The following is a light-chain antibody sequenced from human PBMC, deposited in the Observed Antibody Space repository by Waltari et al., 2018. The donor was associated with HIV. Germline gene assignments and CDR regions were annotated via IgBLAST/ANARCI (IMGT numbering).Light chain of an antibody. CDR2: GNN. CDR1: SSNSGAGYD. CDR3: QSYDSSLSGSWV. J-gene: IGLJ3*02. Sequence: QSVLTQPPSVSGAPGQRVTFSCTGSSSNSGAGYDVHWYQQLPGTAPKLLIYGNNNRPSGVPDRFSGSKSGTSASLAITGLQAEDEADYYCQSYDSSLSGSWVFGGGTKLTVL. V-gene: IGLV1-40*01.